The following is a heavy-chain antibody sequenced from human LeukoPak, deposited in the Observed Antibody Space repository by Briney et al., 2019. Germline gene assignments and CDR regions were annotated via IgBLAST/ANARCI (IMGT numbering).Heavy chain of an antibody. Sequence: GGSLRLSCAASGFTFSSYAMTWVRQAPGKGLEWVSVISGSGGSTYYADSVKGRFTISRDSSRNTLYLQMNSLRAEDTAVYYCAKGITYGMDVWGQGTTVTVSS. J-gene: IGHJ6*02. V-gene: IGHV3-23*01. CDR3: AKGITYGMDV. CDR1: GFTFSSYA. CDR2: ISGSGGST.